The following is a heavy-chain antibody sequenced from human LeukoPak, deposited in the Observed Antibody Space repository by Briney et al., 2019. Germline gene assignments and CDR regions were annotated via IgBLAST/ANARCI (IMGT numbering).Heavy chain of an antibody. J-gene: IGHJ5*02. CDR3: AGFSAVGWFDP. CDR1: GGTFSSYA. CDR2: ISAYNGNT. V-gene: IGHV1-18*01. Sequence: ASVKVSCKASGGTFSSYAISWVRQAPGQGLEWMGWISAYNGNTNYAQKLQGRVTMTTDTSTSTAYMEPRSLRSDDTAVYYCAGFSAVGWFDPWGQGTLVTVSS. D-gene: IGHD2-15*01.